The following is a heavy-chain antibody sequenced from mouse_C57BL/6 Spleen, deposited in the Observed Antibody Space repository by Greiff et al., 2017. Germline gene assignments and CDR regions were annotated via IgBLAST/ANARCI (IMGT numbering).Heavy chain of an antibody. J-gene: IGHJ4*01. CDR2: IYPGNSDT. D-gene: IGHD2-4*01. CDR3: TGGDYDVKGYAMDY. V-gene: IGHV1-5*01. Sequence: EVQVVESGTVLARPGASVKMSCKTSGYTFTSYWMHWVKQRPGQGLEWIGAIYPGNSDTSYNQKFKGKAKLTAVTSASTSYMELSSLTNEDSAVYYCTGGDYDVKGYAMDYWGQGTSVTVSS. CDR1: GYTFTSYW.